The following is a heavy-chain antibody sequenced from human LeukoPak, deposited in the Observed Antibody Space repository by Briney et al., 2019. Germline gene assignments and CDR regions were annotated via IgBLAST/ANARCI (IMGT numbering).Heavy chain of an antibody. Sequence: PSETLSLTCTVSGGSVSSGSYCWSWIRQPPGKGLEWIGYIYYSGSTNYNPSLKSRVTISVDTSKNQFSLKLSSVTAADTAVYYCAREAGIAAAGTGVGTFDYWGQGTLVTVSS. CDR1: GGSVSSGSYC. CDR3: AREAGIAAAGTGVGTFDY. J-gene: IGHJ4*02. V-gene: IGHV4-61*01. CDR2: IYYSGST. D-gene: IGHD6-13*01.